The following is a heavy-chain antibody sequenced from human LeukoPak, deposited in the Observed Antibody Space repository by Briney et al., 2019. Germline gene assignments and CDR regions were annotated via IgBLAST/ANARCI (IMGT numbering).Heavy chain of an antibody. V-gene: IGHV4-61*02. CDR3: AISTGYSSGWGYYYYYMDV. CDR1: GGSISSGSYY. D-gene: IGHD6-19*01. J-gene: IGHJ6*03. Sequence: SETLSLTCTVSGGSISSGSYYWSWIRQPAGKGLEWIGRIYTSGSTNYNPSLKSRVTISVDTSKNQFSLKLSSVTAADTAVYYCAISTGYSSGWGYYYYYMDVWGKGTTVTISS. CDR2: IYTSGST.